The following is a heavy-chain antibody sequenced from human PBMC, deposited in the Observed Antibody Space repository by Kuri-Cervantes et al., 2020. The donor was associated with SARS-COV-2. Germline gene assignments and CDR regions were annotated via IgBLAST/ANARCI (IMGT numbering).Heavy chain of an antibody. Sequence: LSLTCAASGFTFSSYGMHWVRQAPGKGLGWVAVISYDGSNKYYADSVKGRFTISRDNSKNTLYLQMNSLRAEDTAVYYCAKEYYDFWSGYYYYYMDVWGKGTTVTVSS. V-gene: IGHV3-30*18. CDR1: GFTFSSYG. CDR2: ISYDGSNK. D-gene: IGHD3-3*01. CDR3: AKEYYDFWSGYYYYYMDV. J-gene: IGHJ6*03.